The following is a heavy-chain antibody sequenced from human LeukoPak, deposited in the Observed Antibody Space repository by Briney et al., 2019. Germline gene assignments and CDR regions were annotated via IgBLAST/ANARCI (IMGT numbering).Heavy chain of an antibody. CDR3: ASFKWNRRIAARQEDYFDY. J-gene: IGHJ4*02. CDR1: GYSFPTYW. Sequence: GESLKISCKGSGYSFPTYWIGWVRQMPGKGLKWMGIIYPGDSDSRYSPSFQGQATISADKSISTAYLQWSSLKASDTAMYYCASFKWNRRIAARQEDYFDYWGQGTLVTVSS. CDR2: IYPGDSDS. D-gene: IGHD6-6*01. V-gene: IGHV5-51*01.